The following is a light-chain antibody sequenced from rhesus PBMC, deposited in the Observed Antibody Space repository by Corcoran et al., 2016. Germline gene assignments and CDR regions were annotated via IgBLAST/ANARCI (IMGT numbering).Light chain of an antibody. J-gene: IGKJ2*01. V-gene: IGKV1-32*02. Sequence: DIKMSQSPSSLSASVGDRVTITCRASKGISSYINWYQQKRGKAPKLLFYSANKLERGVPSRLSGSESGTTFTLTISSLQPEDFATYYCQQGNSNPHSFGQGTKVEIK. CDR3: QQGNSNPHS. CDR2: SAN. CDR1: KGISSY.